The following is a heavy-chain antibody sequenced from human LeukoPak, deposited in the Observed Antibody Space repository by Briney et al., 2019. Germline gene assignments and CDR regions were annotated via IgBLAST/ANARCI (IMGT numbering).Heavy chain of an antibody. CDR1: GFTFSSYA. V-gene: IGHV3-23*01. J-gene: IGHJ4*02. Sequence: GGSLRLSCAASGFTFSSYAMSWVRQAPGKGLEWVSAISGSGGSTYYADSVKGRFTISRDNSKNTLYLQMNSLRAEDTAVYYCAKLRFGELVSGYYFDYWGQGTLVTVSS. CDR2: ISGSGGST. CDR3: AKLRFGELVSGYYFDY. D-gene: IGHD3-10*01.